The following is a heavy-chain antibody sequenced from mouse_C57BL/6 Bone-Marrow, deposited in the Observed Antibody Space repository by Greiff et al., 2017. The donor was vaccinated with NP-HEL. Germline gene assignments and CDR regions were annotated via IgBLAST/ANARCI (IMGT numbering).Heavy chain of an antibody. V-gene: IGHV11-2*01. CDR2: INSDGSAI. CDR1: GFTFNGFW. Sequence: EVKVVETGGGLVQPGGSRGLSCEGSGFTFNGFWMSWVRQTPGKTLEWIGDINSDGSAINYAPSIKDRFTIFRDNDKSTLYLQMSNVRSEDTATYFCMRYGNYWYFDVWGTGTTVTVSS. CDR3: MRYGNYWYFDV. J-gene: IGHJ1*03. D-gene: IGHD2-1*01.